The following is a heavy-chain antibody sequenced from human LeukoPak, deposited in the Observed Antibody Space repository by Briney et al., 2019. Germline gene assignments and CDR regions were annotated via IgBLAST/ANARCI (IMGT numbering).Heavy chain of an antibody. Sequence: GGSLRLSCAASQFPFSSYEMNWVRQAPGKGLEWVSYISSSGSTIYYADSVKGRFTISRDNAKNSLYLQMNSLRAEDTAVYYCARRPNYYDILTGSQSYFDYWGQGTLVTVSS. V-gene: IGHV3-48*03. CDR3: ARRPNYYDILTGSQSYFDY. CDR1: QFPFSSYE. J-gene: IGHJ4*02. CDR2: ISSSGSTI. D-gene: IGHD3-9*01.